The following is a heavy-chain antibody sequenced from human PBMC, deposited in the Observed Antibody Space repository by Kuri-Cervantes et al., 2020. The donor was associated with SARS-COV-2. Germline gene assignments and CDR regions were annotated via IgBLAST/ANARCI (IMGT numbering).Heavy chain of an antibody. D-gene: IGHD2-2*01. V-gene: IGHV4-38-2*02. Sequence: SETLSLTCTVSGYSISSGYYWGWIRQPPGKGLEWIGSIYHSGSTYYNPSIKSRVTISVDTSKNQFSLKLSSVTAADTAVYYCARDRYCSSTSCRSNWFDPWGQGTLVTVSS. J-gene: IGHJ5*02. CDR3: ARDRYCSSTSCRSNWFDP. CDR1: GYSISSGYY. CDR2: IYHSGST.